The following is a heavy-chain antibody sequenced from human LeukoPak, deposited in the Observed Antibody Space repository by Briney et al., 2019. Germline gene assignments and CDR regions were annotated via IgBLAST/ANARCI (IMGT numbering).Heavy chain of an antibody. CDR1: GFTFSSYV. Sequence: PGRSLRLSCAASGFTFSSYVMHWVRQAPGKGLDWVAVISYDGDKTYSSDSVKGRFTISRDNAKNSLYLQMSSLRAEDTAVYYCAREGTAMAYFDYWGQGTLVTVSS. CDR3: AREGTAMAYFDY. J-gene: IGHJ4*02. V-gene: IGHV3-30-3*01. CDR2: ISYDGDKT. D-gene: IGHD5-18*01.